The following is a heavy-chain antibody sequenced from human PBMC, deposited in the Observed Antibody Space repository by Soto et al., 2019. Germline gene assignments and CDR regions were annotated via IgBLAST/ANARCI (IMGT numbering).Heavy chain of an antibody. D-gene: IGHD6-6*01. V-gene: IGHV3-48*01. CDR2: ISDSSSTI. CDR1: GFTFSSHS. Sequence: GGSLRLSCAASGFTFSSHSMNWVRQAPGKGLEWVAYISDSSSTIYYADSVKGRFSISRDNAKNSLYLQMNSLTAEDSAVYSCARNDLPSRSSAFDYWGQGTLVTVSS. CDR3: ARNDLPSRSSAFDY. J-gene: IGHJ4*02.